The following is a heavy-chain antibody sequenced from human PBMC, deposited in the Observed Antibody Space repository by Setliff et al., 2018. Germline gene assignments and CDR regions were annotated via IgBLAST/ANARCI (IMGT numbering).Heavy chain of an antibody. CDR1: GASISDSY. J-gene: IGHJ4*02. D-gene: IGHD1-1*01. CDR2: ILTTGST. CDR3: ARFCGTSNCQRAPLFDY. V-gene: IGHV4-4*08. Sequence: SETLSLTCGVSGASISDSYWSWIRQPPGKGLEWIGHILTTGSTNYNPSLKSRIAISADTSRDRFSLRLTSVTAADTAIYYCARFCGTSNCQRAPLFDYWGQGILVTVSA.